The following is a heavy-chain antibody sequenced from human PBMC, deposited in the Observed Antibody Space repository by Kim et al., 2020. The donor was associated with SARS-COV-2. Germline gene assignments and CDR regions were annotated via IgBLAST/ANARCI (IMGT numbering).Heavy chain of an antibody. V-gene: IGHV4-59*13. Sequence: SETLSLTCTVSGGSISSYYWSWIRQPPGKGLEWIGYIYYSGSTNYNPSLKSRVTISVDTSKNQFSLKLSSVTAADTAVYYCARGIVGATLEGAFDIWGQGTMVTVSS. CDR3: ARGIVGATLEGAFDI. CDR2: IYYSGST. D-gene: IGHD1-26*01. CDR1: GGSISSYY. J-gene: IGHJ3*02.